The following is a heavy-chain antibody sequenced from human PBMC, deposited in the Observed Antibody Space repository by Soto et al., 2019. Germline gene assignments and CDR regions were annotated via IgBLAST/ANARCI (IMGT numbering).Heavy chain of an antibody. CDR2: IHNGGGT. CDR3: ASRGA. J-gene: IGHJ5*02. Sequence: EVQLVESGGGLIQPGGSLRLSCAASGFIVSTDIMSWVRQAPGKGLEWVSIIHNGGGTYYGDSVKGRFTTSRDDSKNTVYLQMNSLSVEDTAAYYCASRGAWGQGTLVTVSS. V-gene: IGHV3-53*01. CDR1: GFIVSTDI.